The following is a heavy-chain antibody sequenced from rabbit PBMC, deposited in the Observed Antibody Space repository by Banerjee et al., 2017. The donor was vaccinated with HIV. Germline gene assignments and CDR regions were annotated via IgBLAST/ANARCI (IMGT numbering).Heavy chain of an antibody. D-gene: IGHD2-1*01. V-gene: IGHV1S40*01. Sequence: QSLEESGGDLVKPGASLTLTCTASGFSFSTSYYMCWVRQAPGKGLEWIGCIVAGSSGTTYYASWVNGRFTISSHNAQNTLYLQLNSLTAADTATYFCVRADIATMTMVIGNLWGQGTLVTVS. CDR3: VRADIATMTMVIGNL. CDR1: GFSFSTSYY. J-gene: IGHJ4*01. CDR2: IVAGSSGTT.